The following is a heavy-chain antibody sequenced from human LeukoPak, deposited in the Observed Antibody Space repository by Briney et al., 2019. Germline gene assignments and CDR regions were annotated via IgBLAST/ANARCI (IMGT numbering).Heavy chain of an antibody. CDR1: GGSISSSSYY. D-gene: IGHD4-11*01. CDR3: ARRSKGSNYWNWFDP. J-gene: IGHJ5*02. V-gene: IGHV4-39*01. Sequence: SETLSLTCTVSGGSISSSSYYWGWIRKPPGKGLEWSGSIYYSGSTYYNPSLKSRVTISVDTSKNQFSLKLSSVTAADTAVYYCARRSKGSNYWNWFDPWGQGTLVTVSS. CDR2: IYYSGST.